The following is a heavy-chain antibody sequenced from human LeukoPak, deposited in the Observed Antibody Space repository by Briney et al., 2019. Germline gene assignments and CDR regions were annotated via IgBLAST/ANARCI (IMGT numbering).Heavy chain of an antibody. Sequence: PGGSLRLSCAASGFTFSSYGMSWVRQAPGKGLEWVSAISGRAGTTYYADSVKGRFTISRDNSKNTLYLQMNSLRAEDTAVYYCLTVRKYLRVGWNSNFDYWGQGTLVTVSS. CDR1: GFTFSSYG. V-gene: IGHV3-23*01. CDR3: LTVRKYLRVGWNSNFDY. J-gene: IGHJ4*02. CDR2: ISGRAGTT. D-gene: IGHD1-7*01.